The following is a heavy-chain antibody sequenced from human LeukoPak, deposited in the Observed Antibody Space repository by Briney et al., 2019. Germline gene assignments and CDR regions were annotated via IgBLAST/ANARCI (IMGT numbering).Heavy chain of an antibody. CDR2: IWHDGSNQ. CDR1: GFIFRSNG. V-gene: IGHV3-33*01. J-gene: IGHJ4*02. CDR3: ARDGSDCDLDY. Sequence: GGSLRLSCVASGFIFRSNGMHWVRQAPGKGLDWVAVIWHDGSNQYYADSVKGRFTISRDNSKNTLYLQMNSLGAEDTAVYYCARDGSDCDLDYWGQGTLVTVSS. D-gene: IGHD2-21*02.